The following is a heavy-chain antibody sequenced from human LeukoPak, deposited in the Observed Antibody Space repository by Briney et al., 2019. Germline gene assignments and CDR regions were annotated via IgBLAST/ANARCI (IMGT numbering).Heavy chain of an antibody. J-gene: IGHJ4*02. D-gene: IGHD3-22*01. Sequence: SVKVSCKSSGFTFTSSAMQWVQQARGQRLEWIGWIVVGSGNTNYAQKFQERVTITRDMSTSTAYMELSSLRSEDTAVYYCAAALHYYDSSGLDYWGQGTLVTVSS. V-gene: IGHV1-58*02. CDR2: IVVGSGNT. CDR1: GFTFTSSA. CDR3: AAALHYYDSSGLDY.